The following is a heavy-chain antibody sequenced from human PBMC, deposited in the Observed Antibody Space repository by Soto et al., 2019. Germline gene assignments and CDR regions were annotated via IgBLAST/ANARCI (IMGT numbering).Heavy chain of an antibody. Sequence: GGSLRLSCAASGFTVSSNYMSWVRQAPGKGLEWVSAIYSGGSTYYADSVKGRFTISRHNSKNTLYLQMNSLRAEDTSVYYCARDMVGATTSGAFDIWGHGTMVTVSS. CDR3: ARDMVGATTSGAFDI. V-gene: IGHV3-66*01. CDR2: IYSGGST. D-gene: IGHD1-26*01. CDR1: GFTVSSNY. J-gene: IGHJ3*02.